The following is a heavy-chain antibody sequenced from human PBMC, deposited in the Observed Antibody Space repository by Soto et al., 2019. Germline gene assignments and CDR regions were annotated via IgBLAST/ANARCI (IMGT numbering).Heavy chain of an antibody. D-gene: IGHD3-22*01. CDR3: ARDDYDSSGYYSKDAFDI. Sequence: NPSETLSLTCTVSGGSISSYYWSWTRQPPGKGLEWIGYIYYSGSTNYNPSLKSRVTISVDTSKNQFSLKLSSVTAADTAVYYCARDDYDSSGYYSKDAFDIWGQGTMVTVSS. CDR2: IYYSGST. J-gene: IGHJ3*02. CDR1: GGSISSYY. V-gene: IGHV4-59*01.